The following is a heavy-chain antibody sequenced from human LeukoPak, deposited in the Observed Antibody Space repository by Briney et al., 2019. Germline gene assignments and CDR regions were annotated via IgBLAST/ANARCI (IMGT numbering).Heavy chain of an antibody. CDR2: INPNSGGT. V-gene: IGHV1-2*02. CDR3: ARTFVASNWFDP. D-gene: IGHD2-21*01. CDR1: GYTFTGYY. J-gene: IGHJ5*02. Sequence: ASVKVSCKASGYTFTGYYMHWVRQAPGQGLEWMGWINPNSGGTNYAQKFQGRVTMTRDTSISTAYMELSRLRSDDTAVYYCARTFVASNWFDPWGQGTLVTVSS.